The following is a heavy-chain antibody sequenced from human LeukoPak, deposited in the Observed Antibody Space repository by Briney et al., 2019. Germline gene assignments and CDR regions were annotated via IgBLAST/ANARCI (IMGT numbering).Heavy chain of an antibody. CDR2: IRSKAYGGTT. CDR1: GFTFGDYA. Sequence: PGGSLRLSCTASGFTFGDYAMSWFRQAPGKGLEWVGFIRSKAYGGTTEYAASVEGRFTISRDDSKSIAYLQMNSLKTEDTAVYYCTRERYYYDSSNFDYWGQGTLVTVSS. V-gene: IGHV3-49*03. J-gene: IGHJ4*02. CDR3: TRERYYYDSSNFDY. D-gene: IGHD3-22*01.